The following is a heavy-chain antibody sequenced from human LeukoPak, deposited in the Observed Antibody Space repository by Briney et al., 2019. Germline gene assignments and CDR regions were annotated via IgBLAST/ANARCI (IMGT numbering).Heavy chain of an antibody. D-gene: IGHD3-16*02. CDR3: ARYGRDYVWGSYRRSSAFDY. CDR1: GYSISSGYY. CDR2: IYHSGST. J-gene: IGHJ4*02. V-gene: IGHV4-38-2*02. Sequence: PSETLSLTCTVSGYSISSGYYWGWIRQPPGKGLEWIGSIYHSGSTYYNPSLKSRVTISVDTSKNQFSLKLSSVTAADTAVYYCARYGRDYVWGSYRRSSAFDYWGQGTLVTVSS.